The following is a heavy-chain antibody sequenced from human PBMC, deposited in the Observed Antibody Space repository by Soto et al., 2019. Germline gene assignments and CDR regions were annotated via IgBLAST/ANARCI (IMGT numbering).Heavy chain of an antibody. D-gene: IGHD2-15*01. CDR2: IYYSGST. J-gene: IGHJ5*02. V-gene: IGHV4-31*03. Sequence: TSETLSLTRTVSGGSISSGGYYWSWIRQHPGKGLEWIGYIYYSGSTYYNPSLKSRVTISVDTSKNQFSLKLSSVTAADTAVYYCARDHRKDGYCSGGSCYGGGASWLDPWGQGTLVTVSS. CDR3: ARDHRKDGYCSGGSCYGGGASWLDP. CDR1: GGSISSGGYY.